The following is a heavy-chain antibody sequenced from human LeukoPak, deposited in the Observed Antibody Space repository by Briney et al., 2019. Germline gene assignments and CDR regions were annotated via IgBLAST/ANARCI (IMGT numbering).Heavy chain of an antibody. J-gene: IGHJ4*02. CDR2: ISSTGNYI. CDR1: GFTFSSSG. D-gene: IGHD4-23*01. V-gene: IGHV3-21*06. Sequence: PGRSLRLPCAASGFTFSSSGMNWVRQAPGKGLEWVSSISSTGNYIYYTESMKGRFTISRDNAKNSLFLQMNSLRAEDTAVYYCARDRGGRGLDYWGQGTLVTVSS. CDR3: ARDRGGRGLDY.